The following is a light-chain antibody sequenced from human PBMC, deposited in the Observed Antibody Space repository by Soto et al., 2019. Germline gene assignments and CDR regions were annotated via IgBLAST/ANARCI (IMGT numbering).Light chain of an antibody. CDR2: KAS. Sequence: DIPMTQSPSTLSASVGDRVTITCRASQSISSRLAWYQQKPGKDPKLLIYKASSLESGVPSRFSGSGSGTEFTLTISSLQPDDFASYYCQQYNSYSWTFGQGTKVELK. CDR3: QQYNSYSWT. J-gene: IGKJ1*01. V-gene: IGKV1-5*03. CDR1: QSISSR.